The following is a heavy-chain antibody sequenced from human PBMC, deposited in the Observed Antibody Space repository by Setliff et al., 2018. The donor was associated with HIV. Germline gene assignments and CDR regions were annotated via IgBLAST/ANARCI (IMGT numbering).Heavy chain of an antibody. V-gene: IGHV4-61*01. CDR2: IDYRGST. CDR1: GGSISSGSYY. CDR3: ARVLTVGDCSAGSRYSRAYYYYHMDV. D-gene: IGHD2-15*01. Sequence: PSETLSLTCTVSGGSISSGSYYWGWIRQPPGKGLEWIGDIDYRGSTNYNPSLQSRVIISADTSKNQFSLKLSSVTAADTAVYYCARVLTVGDCSAGSRYSRAYYYYHMDVWGKGTAVTVSS. J-gene: IGHJ6*03.